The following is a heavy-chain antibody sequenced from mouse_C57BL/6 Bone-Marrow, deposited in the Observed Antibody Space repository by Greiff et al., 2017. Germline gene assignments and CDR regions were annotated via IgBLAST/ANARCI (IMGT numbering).Heavy chain of an antibody. CDR2: IWSGGST. CDR3: ARSIYYDYEGGAMDY. J-gene: IGHJ4*01. D-gene: IGHD2-4*01. Sequence: QVQLKQSGPGLVQPSQSLSITCTVSGFSLTSYGVHWVRQSPGKGLEWLGVIWSGGSTDYNAAFISRLSISKDNSKSQVFFKMNSLQADDTAIYYCARSIYYDYEGGAMDYWGQGTSVTVSS. V-gene: IGHV2-2*01. CDR1: GFSLTSYG.